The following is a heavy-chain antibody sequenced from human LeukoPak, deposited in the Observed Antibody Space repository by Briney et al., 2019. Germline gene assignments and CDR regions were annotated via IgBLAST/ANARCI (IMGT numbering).Heavy chain of an antibody. CDR1: GFAFSDNW. D-gene: IGHD1-26*01. V-gene: IGHV3-30-3*01. CDR2: ISYDGSNK. Sequence: PGGSLRLSCAASGFAFSDNWMHWVRHAPGKGLEWVAVISYDGSNKYYADSVKGRFTISRDNSKNTLYLQMNSLRAEDTAVYYCARIVGAADYWGQGTLVTVSS. J-gene: IGHJ4*02. CDR3: ARIVGAADY.